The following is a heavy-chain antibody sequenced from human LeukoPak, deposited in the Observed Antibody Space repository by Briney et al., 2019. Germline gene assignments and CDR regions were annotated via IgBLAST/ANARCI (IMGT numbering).Heavy chain of an antibody. V-gene: IGHV3-30-3*01. D-gene: IGHD3-22*01. J-gene: IGHJ4*02. CDR1: GFTFSSYA. CDR2: ISHDGSNK. CDR3: ARDLRYYYDSSGYRRDY. Sequence: GGSLRLSCAASGFTFSSYAMHWVRQAPGKGLEWVAVISHDGSNKYYADSVKGRFTISRDNSKNTLYLQMNSLRAEDTAVYYCARDLRYYYDSSGYRRDYWGQGTLVTVSS.